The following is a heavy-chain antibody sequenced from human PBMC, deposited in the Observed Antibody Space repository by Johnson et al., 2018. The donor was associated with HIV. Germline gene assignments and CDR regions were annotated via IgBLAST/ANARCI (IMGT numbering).Heavy chain of an antibody. CDR3: ARETAYCGGDCSGAFDI. V-gene: IGHV3-30*04. D-gene: IGHD2-21*01. Sequence: QVQLVESGGGVVQSGRSLRLSCAASGFTFSSYAMHWVRQAPGKGLEWVAVISYDGSNKYYADSVKGRFTISRDNSKNTLYLQMNSLRAEDTAVYYCARETAYCGGDCSGAFDIWGQGTMVTVSS. CDR2: ISYDGSNK. CDR1: GFTFSSYA. J-gene: IGHJ3*02.